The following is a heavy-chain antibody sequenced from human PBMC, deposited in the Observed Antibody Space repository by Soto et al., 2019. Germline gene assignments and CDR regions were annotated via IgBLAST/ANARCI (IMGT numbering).Heavy chain of an antibody. CDR3: ARDGGAFDI. CDR2: INPGNRNT. Sequence: QVQLVQSGAEVKKPGASVKVSCKASGYTFTNYPMHWVRQAPGQRLEWMGWINPGNRNTKYSQKFPGRVTITRDTSASTAYMELSSLRSEDTAVYYCARDGGAFDIWGQGTMVTVSS. V-gene: IGHV1-3*01. CDR1: GYTFTNYP. J-gene: IGHJ3*02.